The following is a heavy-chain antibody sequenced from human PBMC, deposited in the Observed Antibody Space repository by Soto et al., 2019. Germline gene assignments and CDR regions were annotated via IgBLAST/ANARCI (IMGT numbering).Heavy chain of an antibody. CDR3: ARLEDAGSXWFDDAFDI. V-gene: IGHV1-18*04. D-gene: IGHD1-26*01. CDR1: GYTFTSYG. J-gene: IGHJ3*02. CDR2: ISAYNGNT. Sequence: ASVKVSCKASGYTFTSYGISWVRQAPGQGLEWMGWISAYNGNTNYAQKLQGRVTMTTDTSTSTAYMELRSLRSDDTAVYYCARLEDAGSXWFDDAFDIWGQGTMVTVSS.